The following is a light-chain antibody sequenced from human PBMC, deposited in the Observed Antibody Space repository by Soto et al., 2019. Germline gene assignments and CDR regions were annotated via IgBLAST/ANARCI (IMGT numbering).Light chain of an antibody. V-gene: IGKV3-11*01. Sequence: EVVLTQSPLTLSLSPGERATLSSRASQSFRGLLAWYQQKPGQAPRLLIYDAYNRATGIPPRFSGSGSGTDFTLTISSLEPEDSAVYYCQQRHMWPITFGQGTRLEIK. CDR2: DAY. CDR1: QSFRGL. CDR3: QQRHMWPIT. J-gene: IGKJ5*01.